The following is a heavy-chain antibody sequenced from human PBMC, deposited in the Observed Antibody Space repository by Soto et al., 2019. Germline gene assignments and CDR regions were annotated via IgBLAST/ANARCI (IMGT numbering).Heavy chain of an antibody. Sequence: SETLSLTCTVPGGSISSSSYYWGWIRQPPGKGLEWIGSIYYSGSTYYNPSLKSRVTISVDTSKNQFSLKLSSVTAADTAVYYCASFPYDFWSGEDYWGQGTLVTVSS. CDR2: IYYSGST. CDR1: GGSISSSSYY. J-gene: IGHJ4*02. CDR3: ASFPYDFWSGEDY. D-gene: IGHD3-3*01. V-gene: IGHV4-39*01.